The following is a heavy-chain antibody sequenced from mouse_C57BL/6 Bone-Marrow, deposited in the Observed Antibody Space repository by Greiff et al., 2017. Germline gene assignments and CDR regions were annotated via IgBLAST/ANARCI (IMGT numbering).Heavy chain of an antibody. J-gene: IGHJ2*01. Sequence: VKLQQPGAELVKPGASVKLSCKASGYTFTSYWMHWVKQRPGQGLEWIGMIHPNSGSTNYNEKFKSKATLTVDKSSSTAYMQLSSLTSEDSAVYYCAPYYYGSSPFDCDYWGQGTTLTVSS. V-gene: IGHV1-64*01. CDR1: GYTFTSYW. D-gene: IGHD1-1*01. CDR2: IHPNSGST. CDR3: APYYYGSSPFDCDY.